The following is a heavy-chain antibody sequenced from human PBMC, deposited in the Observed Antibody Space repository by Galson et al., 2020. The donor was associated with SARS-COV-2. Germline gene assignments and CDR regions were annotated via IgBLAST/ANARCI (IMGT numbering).Heavy chain of an antibody. J-gene: IGHJ6*03. D-gene: IGHD3-9*01. CDR2: TYYRSKWYN. Sequence: SETLSLTCAISGDSVSSNSAAWNWIRQSPSRGLEWLGRTYYRSKWYNDYAVSVKSRITINPDTSKNQFSLQLNSVTPEDTAVYYCARDLLGYDILTGLYYYYYMDVWGKGTTVTVSS. CDR1: GDSVSSNSAA. V-gene: IGHV6-1*01. CDR3: ARDLLGYDILTGLYYYYYMDV.